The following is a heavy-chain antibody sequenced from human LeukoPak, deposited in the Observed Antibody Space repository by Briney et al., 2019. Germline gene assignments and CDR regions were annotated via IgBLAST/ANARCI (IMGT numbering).Heavy chain of an antibody. Sequence: SETLSLTCALSGGSFSGNYWRWIRQAPGKGLEWIGEINYSGHTNYNPSLQSRVSLSIDTSKNQFALTLNSVTAADTAMYFCAVLMRHFGMDVWGQGTTVRVSS. J-gene: IGHJ6*02. CDR1: GGSFSGNY. V-gene: IGHV4-34*01. CDR3: AVLMRHFGMDV. D-gene: IGHD3-3*02. CDR2: INYSGHT.